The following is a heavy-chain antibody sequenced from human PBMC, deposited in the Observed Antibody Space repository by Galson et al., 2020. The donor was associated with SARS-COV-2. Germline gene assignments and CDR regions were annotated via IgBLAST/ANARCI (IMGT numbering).Heavy chain of an antibody. CDR2: LYRGGST. Sequence: GESLKISCAVSGFRVSSTYMSWVRQAPGKGLECVSILYRGGSTNYADSVQGRFIISRDNYRNTLSLQMNSVRVEDTAVYYCARGPRESSDDFGIWCQGTVVTVSA. CDR1: GFRVSSTY. V-gene: IGHV3-53*01. CDR3: ARGPRESSDDFGI. D-gene: IGHD3-10*01. J-gene: IGHJ3*02.